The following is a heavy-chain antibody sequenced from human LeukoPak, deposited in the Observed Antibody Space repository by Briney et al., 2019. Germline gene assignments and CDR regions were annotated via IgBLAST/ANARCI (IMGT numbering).Heavy chain of an antibody. J-gene: IGHJ1*01. Sequence: ASVTVSCKASGYTFTGYYMHWVRQAPGQGLERMGWINPNSGGTNYAQKFQGRVTMTRDTSISAAYMELSRLRSDDTAVYYCARDPHYYDSSGYFEYFQHWGQGTLVTVSS. CDR3: ARDPHYYDSSGYFEYFQH. CDR2: INPNSGGT. D-gene: IGHD3-22*01. CDR1: GYTFTGYY. V-gene: IGHV1-2*02.